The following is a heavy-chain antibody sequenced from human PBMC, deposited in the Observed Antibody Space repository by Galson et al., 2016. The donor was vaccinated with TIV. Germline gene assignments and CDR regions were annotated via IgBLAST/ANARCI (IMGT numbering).Heavy chain of an antibody. Sequence: SETLSLTCTVSGDSVTNSRSYWVWIRQPPGKGLEWIGNIYYTGSTYYNPSLKSRVTISADRSKNQFSLNLNSVTATDTAVYYCARPHSYSNYALDVWGQGTTVTVSS. V-gene: IGHV4-39*01. J-gene: IGHJ6*02. CDR2: IYYTGST. D-gene: IGHD4-11*01. CDR1: GDSVTNSRSY. CDR3: ARPHSYSNYALDV.